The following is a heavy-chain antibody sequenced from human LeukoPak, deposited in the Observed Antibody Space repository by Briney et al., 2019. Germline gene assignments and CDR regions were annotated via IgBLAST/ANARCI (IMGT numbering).Heavy chain of an antibody. CDR1: GGSISSYY. CDR2: IYYSGST. D-gene: IGHD2-2*01. Sequence: SETLSLTCTVSGGSISSYYWSWIRQPPGKGLEWIGYIYYSGSTNYNPSLKSRVTISVDTSKNQFSLQLSSVTAADTAVYYCARRVPAPDDYYYMDVWGKGTTVTISS. CDR3: ARRVPAPDDYYYMDV. V-gene: IGHV4-59*01. J-gene: IGHJ6*03.